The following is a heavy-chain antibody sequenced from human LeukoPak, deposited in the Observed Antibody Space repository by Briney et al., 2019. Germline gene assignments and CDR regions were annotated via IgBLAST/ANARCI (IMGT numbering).Heavy chain of an antibody. V-gene: IGHV4-34*01. CDR2: INHSGST. J-gene: IGHJ4*02. D-gene: IGHD3-22*01. CDR1: GFTVSSNY. Sequence: GSLRLSCAASGFTVSSNYMSWIRQPPGKGLEWIGEINHSGSTNYNPSLKSRVTISVDTSKNQFSLKLSSVTAADTAVYYCARLRRFDRNYYDSSGYYYTSKYYFDYWGQGTLVTVSS. CDR3: ARLRRFDRNYYDSSGYYYTSKYYFDY.